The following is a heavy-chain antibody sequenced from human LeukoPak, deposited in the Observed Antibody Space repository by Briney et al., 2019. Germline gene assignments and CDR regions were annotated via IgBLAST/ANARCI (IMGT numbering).Heavy chain of an antibody. CDR3: AKDPSMIVVVIEYFDY. CDR2: IWYDGSNK. Sequence: PGRSLRLSCAASGFTFSSYGMHWVRQAPGKGLEWVAVIWYDGSNKYYADSVKGRFTISRDNSKNTLYLQMNSLRAEDTAVYYCAKDPSMIVVVIEYFDYWGQGTLVTVSS. V-gene: IGHV3-33*06. D-gene: IGHD3-22*01. J-gene: IGHJ4*02. CDR1: GFTFSSYG.